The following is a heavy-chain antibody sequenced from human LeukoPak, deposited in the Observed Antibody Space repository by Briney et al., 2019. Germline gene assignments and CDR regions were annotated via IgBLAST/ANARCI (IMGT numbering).Heavy chain of an antibody. CDR3: ARDSYGWHDRWDY. CDR2: IGTTSSYI. Sequence: GGSLRLSCAASGFTFSSYGIKWVRQARGKGLEWVSFIGTTSSYIYYADSVKGRFTISRDNAKNSVYLQMNSLRAEDTAVYYCARDSYGWHDRWDYWGQGTLVTVSS. D-gene: IGHD1-1*01. J-gene: IGHJ4*02. V-gene: IGHV3-21*01. CDR1: GFTFSSYG.